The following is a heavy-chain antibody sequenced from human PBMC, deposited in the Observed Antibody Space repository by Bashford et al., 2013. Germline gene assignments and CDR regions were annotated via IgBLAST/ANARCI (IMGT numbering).Heavy chain of an antibody. CDR2: IYTSGTT. CDR3: ARGTTVVRLDY. V-gene: IGHV4-4*07. J-gene: IGHJ4*02. Sequence: RPLLYSSETLSLTCTVSGGSMSSYSWSWIRQPAGKGLEWIGRIYTSGTTNYNPSLQSRVTISLDTSKNQFSLKLTSVTAADTAVYYCARGTTVVRLDYWGQGALVTVSS. CDR1: GGSMSSYS. D-gene: IGHD4-23*01.